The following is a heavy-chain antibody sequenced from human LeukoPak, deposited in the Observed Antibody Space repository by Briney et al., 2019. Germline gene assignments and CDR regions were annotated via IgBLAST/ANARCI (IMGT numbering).Heavy chain of an antibody. CDR1: GFTFSSYS. CDR2: ISTSSYYI. D-gene: IGHD2-15*01. V-gene: IGHV3-21*01. CDR3: ARDGGYCSGGSCRSSYYYYYMDV. J-gene: IGHJ6*03. Sequence: GGSLRLSCAASGFTFSSYSMNWVRQAPGKGLEWVSSISTSSYYIYYADSVKGRFTISRDNAKNSLFLQMNSLRAEDTAVYYCARDGGYCSGGSCRSSYYYYYMDVWGKGTTVTISS.